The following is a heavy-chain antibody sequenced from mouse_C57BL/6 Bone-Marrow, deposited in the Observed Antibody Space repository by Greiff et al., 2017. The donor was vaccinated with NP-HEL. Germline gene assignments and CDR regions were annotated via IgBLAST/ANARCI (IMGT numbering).Heavy chain of an antibody. CDR2: ISSGGDYI. D-gene: IGHD3-2*02. Sequence: EVHLVESGGGLVKPGGSLKLSCAASGFTFSDYGMHWVRQTPEKRLEWVAYISSGGDYIYYADTVKGRFTISRDNARNTLYLQMSSLKSEDTAMYYCTRGEGSGYDYWGQGTTLTVSS. CDR3: TRGEGSGYDY. J-gene: IGHJ2*01. V-gene: IGHV5-9-1*02. CDR1: GFTFSDYG.